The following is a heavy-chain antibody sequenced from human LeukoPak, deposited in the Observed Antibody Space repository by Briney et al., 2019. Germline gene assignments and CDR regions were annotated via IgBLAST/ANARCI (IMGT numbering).Heavy chain of an antibody. J-gene: IGHJ5*02. V-gene: IGHV3-23*01. Sequence: PGGSLRLSCAASGFTFSSYAMSWVRQAPGKGLEWVSAISGSGGSTYYADSVKGRFTISSDNSKNTLYLQMNSLRAEDTAVYYCAKGGYCSSTSCSFHNWFDPWGQGTLVTVSS. CDR1: GFTFSSYA. CDR2: ISGSGGST. D-gene: IGHD2-2*01. CDR3: AKGGYCSSTSCSFHNWFDP.